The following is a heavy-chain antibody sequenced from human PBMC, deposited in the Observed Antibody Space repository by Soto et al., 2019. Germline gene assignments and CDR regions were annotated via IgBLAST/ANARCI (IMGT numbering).Heavy chain of an antibody. CDR2: ITDSGGDS. V-gene: IGHV3-23*01. CDR3: ARGSKDSDPGSRIFVF. Sequence: EVQLLESGGDLVQPGGSLRLSCEASVITFGSRAMSWVRQAPGEGLEWVSTITDSGGDSKYADSVRGRFTISRDNSKNTVYLQMSSLRDEDSAGYYCARGSKDSDPGSRIFVFWCRGPLVTDSS. J-gene: IGHJ4*02. CDR1: VITFGSRA. D-gene: IGHD3-10*01.